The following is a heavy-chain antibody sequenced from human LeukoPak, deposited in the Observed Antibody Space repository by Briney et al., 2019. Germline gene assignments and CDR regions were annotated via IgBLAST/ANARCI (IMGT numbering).Heavy chain of an antibody. CDR1: GDPISTYY. J-gene: IGHJ4*02. CDR2: IYSSGSA. Sequence: SETLSLTCTVPGDPISTYYWSWIRQPPGKGLEWIRYIYSSGSANYNPSLKSRVTISVDTSKNQFSLKLSSVTAADTAVYYCARMGGYSGYATHWGQGTLVTVSS. D-gene: IGHD5-12*01. V-gene: IGHV4-59*08. CDR3: ARMGGYSGYATH.